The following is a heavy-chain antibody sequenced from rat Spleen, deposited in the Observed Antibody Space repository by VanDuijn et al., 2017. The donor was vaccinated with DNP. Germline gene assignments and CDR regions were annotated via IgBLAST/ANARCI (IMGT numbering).Heavy chain of an antibody. CDR1: GFTFSALY. V-gene: IGHV5-22*01. J-gene: IGHJ2*01. CDR2: IVSAAYAP. CDR3: VRWNSGHFDY. D-gene: IGHD4-3*01. Sequence: EVQLVGSGGGLVQPGGSLTLSCAASGFTFSALYMAWVRQAPAKGLEWVAYIVSAAYAPYYGDSVKGRFTISRDNAKSTLYLQMNSLRSEDMATYYCVRWNSGHFDYWGQGVMVTVSS.